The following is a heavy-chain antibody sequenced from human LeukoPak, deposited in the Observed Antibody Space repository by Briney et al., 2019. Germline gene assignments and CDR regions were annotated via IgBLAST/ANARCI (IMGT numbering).Heavy chain of an antibody. Sequence: GGSLRLSCEVSGFTFSSYGMHWVRQAPGKGLEWVAVISNGGSDKHYADSVKGRFTISRDNSKNTPYLQMNSLRAEDTAVYYCAKDQSDYADYYFDYWGQGTLVTVSS. D-gene: IGHD4-17*01. V-gene: IGHV3-30*18. CDR2: ISNGGSDK. CDR1: GFTFSSYG. J-gene: IGHJ4*02. CDR3: AKDQSDYADYYFDY.